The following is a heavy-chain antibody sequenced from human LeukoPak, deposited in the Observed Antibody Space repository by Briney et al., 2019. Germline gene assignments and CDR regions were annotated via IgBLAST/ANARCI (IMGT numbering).Heavy chain of an antibody. CDR2: IYYSGST. CDR3: ARVLKGNYYSGLGTYRWFDS. Sequence: SETLSLTCAVSGGSISSYYWSWIRQPPGKGLEWIGYIYYSGSTNYNPSLKSRVTISVDTSKNQFSLKLSSVTAADTAVYYCARVLKGNYYSGLGTYRWFDSWGQGTLVTVSS. V-gene: IGHV4-59*08. D-gene: IGHD3-10*01. CDR1: GGSISSYY. J-gene: IGHJ5*01.